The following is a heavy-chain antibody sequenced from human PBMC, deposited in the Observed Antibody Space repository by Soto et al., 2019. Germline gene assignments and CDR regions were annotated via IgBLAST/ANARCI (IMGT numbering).Heavy chain of an antibody. D-gene: IGHD1-1*01. Sequence: PGGSLRLSCAGSGYTFNARGMHWVRQAPGKGLEWVAFIWHDASHEYYADSVKGRFTVSRDNSKNTVDLQMDSLRAEDTAVYYCARDRDWIADDWGQGTMVTVSS. J-gene: IGHJ4*02. CDR2: IWHDASHE. CDR1: GYTFNARG. CDR3: ARDRDWIADD. V-gene: IGHV3-33*01.